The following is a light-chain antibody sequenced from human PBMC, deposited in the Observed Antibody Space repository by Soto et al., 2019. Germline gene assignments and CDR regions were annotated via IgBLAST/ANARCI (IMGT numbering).Light chain of an antibody. Sequence: DIQMTQSPSSLSAAVGDRVTITCRASQAISDYLAWYQQKPGKVPKLLIYTASTLQSGVPSRFSGSGSGTDFTLTISSLQPEDVATYYCQRYNAAPQTFGQGTKVE. CDR3: QRYNAAPQT. CDR1: QAISDY. J-gene: IGKJ1*01. V-gene: IGKV1-27*01. CDR2: TAS.